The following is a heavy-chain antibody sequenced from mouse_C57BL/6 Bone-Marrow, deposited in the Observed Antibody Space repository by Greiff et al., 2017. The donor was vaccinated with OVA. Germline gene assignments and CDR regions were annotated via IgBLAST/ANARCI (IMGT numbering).Heavy chain of an antibody. D-gene: IGHD2-1*01. V-gene: IGHV2-2*01. CDR2: IWSGGST. J-gene: IGHJ4*01. Sequence: VQRVESGPGLVQPSQSLSITCTVSGFSLTSYGVHWVRQSPGKGLEWLGVIWSGGSTDYNAAFISRLSISKDNSKSQVFFKMNSLQADDTAIYYCARNRGYGNSWYAMDYWGQGTSVTVSS. CDR3: ARNRGYGNSWYAMDY. CDR1: GFSLTSYG.